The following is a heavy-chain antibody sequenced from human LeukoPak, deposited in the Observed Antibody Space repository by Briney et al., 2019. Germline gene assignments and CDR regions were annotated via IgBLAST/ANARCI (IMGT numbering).Heavy chain of an antibody. CDR1: GGSFSGYY. V-gene: IGHV4-34*01. J-gene: IGHJ4*02. CDR2: TNHGGST. D-gene: IGHD2-15*01. Sequence: SETLSLTCAVYGGSFSGYYWSWIRQPPGKGLEWIGETNHGGSTNYNPSLKSRVTISVDTSKNQFFLKLSSVTAADTAVYYCASSCSGGSCSAPTRLDYWGQGTLVTVSS. CDR3: ASSCSGGSCSAPTRLDY.